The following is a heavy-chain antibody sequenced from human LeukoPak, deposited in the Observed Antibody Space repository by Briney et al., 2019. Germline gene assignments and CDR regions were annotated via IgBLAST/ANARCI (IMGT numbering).Heavy chain of an antibody. CDR1: GYTCTTYG. D-gene: IGHD6-13*01. CDR2: INAYSDNM. J-gene: IGHJ4*02. V-gene: IGHV1-18*01. CDR3: ARDSRSAWYGHLDH. Sequence: GATVKVSCKASGYTCTTYGISWVRQAPGQGLEWMGWINAYSDNMNYAPKLQDRVTLTTDTSTSTVYMELRSLRSDDTAVYYCARDSRSAWYGHLDHWGQGTLVTVSS.